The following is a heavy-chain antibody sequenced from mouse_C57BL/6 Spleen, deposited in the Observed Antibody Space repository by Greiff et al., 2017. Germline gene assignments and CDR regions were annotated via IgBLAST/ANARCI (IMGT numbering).Heavy chain of an antibody. J-gene: IGHJ3*01. V-gene: IGHV1-69*01. D-gene: IGHD2-1*01. CDR1: GYTFTSYW. CDR2: IDPSDSYT. Sequence: QVQLQQPGAELVMPGASVKLSCKASGYTFTSYWMHWVKQRPGQGLEWIGEIDPSDSYTNYNQKFKGKSTLTVGKSSSTAYMQLSSLTSEDSAVYYCARGGNLFAYWGQGTLVTVSA. CDR3: ARGGNLFAY.